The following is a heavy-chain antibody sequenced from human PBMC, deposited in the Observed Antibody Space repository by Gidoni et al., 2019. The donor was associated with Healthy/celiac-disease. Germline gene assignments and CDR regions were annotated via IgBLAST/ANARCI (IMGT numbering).Heavy chain of an antibody. CDR3: AKGVGGSGSYGYY. CDR1: GFTFSSYA. J-gene: IGHJ4*02. V-gene: IGHV3-23*01. CDR2: ISCSGGST. D-gene: IGHD3-10*01. Sequence: EVQLLESGGGLVQPGGSLRLSCAASGFTFSSYAMSWVRQAPGKGMEWVSAISCSGGSTYYADSVKGRFTISRDNSKNTLYLQMNSLRAEDTAVYDCAKGVGGSGSYGYYWGQGTLVTVSS.